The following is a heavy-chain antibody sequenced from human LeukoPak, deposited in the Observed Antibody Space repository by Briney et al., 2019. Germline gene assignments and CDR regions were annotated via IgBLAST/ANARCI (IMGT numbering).Heavy chain of an antibody. CDR3: ARGMGYDSSGYYGAFDI. Sequence: GGSLRLACAASGFTFDDYAMHWVRQAPGKGLEWVSGIGWNSGSIGYADSVNGRFTISRDNAKNSLYLQMNSLRAEDTALYYCARGMGYDSSGYYGAFDIWGQGTMVTVSS. V-gene: IGHV3-9*01. D-gene: IGHD3-22*01. J-gene: IGHJ3*02. CDR2: IGWNSGSI. CDR1: GFTFDDYA.